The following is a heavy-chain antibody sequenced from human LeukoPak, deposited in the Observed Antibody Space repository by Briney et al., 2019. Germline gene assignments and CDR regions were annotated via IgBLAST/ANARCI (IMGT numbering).Heavy chain of an antibody. CDR1: GYTFTGYY. CDR3: ARIRRYCDSPDWFDP. V-gene: IGHV1-2*02. CDR2: INPNSGGT. Sequence: GASVKVSCKASGYTFTGYYMHWVRQAPGQGLEWMGWINPNSGGTNYAQKFQGRVTMTRDTSISTAYMELSRLRSDDTAVYYCARIRRYCDSPDWFDPWGQGTLVTVSS. J-gene: IGHJ5*02. D-gene: IGHD3-22*01.